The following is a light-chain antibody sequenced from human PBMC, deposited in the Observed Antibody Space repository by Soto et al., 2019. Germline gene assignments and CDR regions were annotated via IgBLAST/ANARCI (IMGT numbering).Light chain of an antibody. Sequence: DIQMTQSPSTLSASVGDRVTITCRASQTISSWLDWYQQKPGKAPKLLIYDVSTLGSGVPSRFSGSGSGTDFTLTISSLQPDDFATYYCQQYNTFWTFGQGTKVEIK. V-gene: IGKV1-5*01. CDR3: QQYNTFWT. CDR2: DVS. CDR1: QTISSW. J-gene: IGKJ1*01.